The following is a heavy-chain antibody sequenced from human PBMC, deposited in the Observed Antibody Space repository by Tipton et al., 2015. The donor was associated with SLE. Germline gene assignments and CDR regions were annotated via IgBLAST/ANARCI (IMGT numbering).Heavy chain of an antibody. D-gene: IGHD4-17*01. J-gene: IGHJ4*02. CDR3: NTFNYGDSLFDN. CDR2: IRSKAYGGTA. CDR1: GFTFSNYF. Sequence: SLRLSCAASGFTFSNYFMNWVRQTPGKGLEWVGFIRSKAYGGTAQYAASAGGRFTISRDDSSSIAYLQLNSLQTEDTAVYYCNTFNYGDSLFDNWGQGILVTVSS. V-gene: IGHV3-49*04.